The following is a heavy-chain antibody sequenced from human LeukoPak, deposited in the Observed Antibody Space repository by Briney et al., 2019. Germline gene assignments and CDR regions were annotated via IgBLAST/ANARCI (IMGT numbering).Heavy chain of an antibody. D-gene: IGHD2-2*01. Sequence: GGSLRLSCAASGFTFRDYTMNWVRQAPGKGLEWVSAISKSGTYIKYADSVKGRFTVSRDNAKNSLFLQMNSLRVEDTALYFCTREVLIVVEPASNTIDFWGQGTRVTVSS. CDR2: ISKSGTYI. V-gene: IGHV3-21*01. CDR3: TREVLIVVEPASNTIDF. CDR1: GFTFRDYT. J-gene: IGHJ4*02.